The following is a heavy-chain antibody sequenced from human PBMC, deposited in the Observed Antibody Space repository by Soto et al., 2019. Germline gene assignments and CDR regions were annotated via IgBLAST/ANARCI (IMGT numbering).Heavy chain of an antibody. Sequence: SETLSLTCTVSGGSISSGGYYWSWIRQHPGKGLEWIGYIYYSGSTYYNPSLKSRVTISVDTSKNQFSLKLSSVTAADTAVYYCARDRGYRGLVNYYMDVWGKGTTVTVSS. CDR2: IYYSGST. CDR1: GGSISSGGYY. J-gene: IGHJ6*03. D-gene: IGHD5-18*01. V-gene: IGHV4-31*03. CDR3: ARDRGYRGLVNYYMDV.